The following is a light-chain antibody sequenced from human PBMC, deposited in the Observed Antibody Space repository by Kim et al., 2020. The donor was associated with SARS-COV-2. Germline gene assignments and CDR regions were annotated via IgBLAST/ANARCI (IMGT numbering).Light chain of an antibody. CDR1: QSVWRDY. CDR2: AAS. J-gene: IGKJ4*02. CDR3: HRYNGSPLT. Sequence: VVLTQSPGILSLSPGEGATPSCRASQSVWRDYIAWYPHNVSQPPRLLIDAASTRATGIPDRFSATGSGADSTLTGSRLAPEDFAVYYCHRYNGSPLTFGEGTKVDIK. V-gene: IGKV3-20*01.